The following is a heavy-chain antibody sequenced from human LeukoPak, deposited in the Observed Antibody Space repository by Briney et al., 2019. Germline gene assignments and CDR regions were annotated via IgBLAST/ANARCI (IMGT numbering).Heavy chain of an antibody. CDR2: IIPILGIA. CDR1: GGTFSSYT. Sequence: GSSVKVSCKASGGTFSSYTISWVRQAPGQGLEWMGRIIPILGIANYAQKFQGRVTITADKSTSTAYMELSSLRSEDTAVYYCARDGGYNENYFDCWGQGTLVTVSS. CDR3: ARDGGYNENYFDC. D-gene: IGHD5-24*01. J-gene: IGHJ4*02. V-gene: IGHV1-69*04.